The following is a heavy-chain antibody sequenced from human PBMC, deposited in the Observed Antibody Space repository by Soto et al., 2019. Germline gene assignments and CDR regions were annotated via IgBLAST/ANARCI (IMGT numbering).Heavy chain of an antibody. V-gene: IGHV1-69*13. CDR3: ARGPWYCSGGSCRTNGMEV. Sequence: ASVKVSCKASGGTFSSYAISWVRQAPGQGLEWMGGIIPIFGTANYAQKFQGRVTITADESTSTAYMELSSLRSEDTAVYYCARGPWYCSGGSCRTNGMEVWGQGTTVTVS. D-gene: IGHD2-15*01. CDR1: GGTFSSYA. CDR2: IIPIFGTA. J-gene: IGHJ6*02.